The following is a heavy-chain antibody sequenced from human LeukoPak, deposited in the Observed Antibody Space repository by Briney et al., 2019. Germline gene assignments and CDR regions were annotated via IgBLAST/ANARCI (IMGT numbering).Heavy chain of an antibody. V-gene: IGHV1-8*01. Sequence: ASVKVSCKASGYTFTSYDINWVRQATGQGLEWMGWMNPNSGNTGYAQKFQGRVTMTRNTSISTAYMELSSLRSEDTAVYYCARLGYSYGYTDYWGQGTLVTVSS. CDR1: GYTFTSYD. CDR3: ARLGYSYGYTDY. D-gene: IGHD5-18*01. J-gene: IGHJ4*02. CDR2: MNPNSGNT.